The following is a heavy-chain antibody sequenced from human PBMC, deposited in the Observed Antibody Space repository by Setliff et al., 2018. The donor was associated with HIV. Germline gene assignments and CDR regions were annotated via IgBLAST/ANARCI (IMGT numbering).Heavy chain of an antibody. CDR3: ARQGGFSSSSYPRNYIDV. CDR2: AHYSGAI. V-gene: IGHV4-39*02. Sequence: SETLSLTCSVTGASTSDNIYYWGWIRHSPGKGLEWIASAHYSGAIFYNPPLKSRVTMSVDTSGTRFSLKVTSVTAADTAVYYCARQGGFSSSSYPRNYIDVWGKGTTVTVSS. CDR1: GASTSDNIYY. J-gene: IGHJ6*03. D-gene: IGHD6-13*01.